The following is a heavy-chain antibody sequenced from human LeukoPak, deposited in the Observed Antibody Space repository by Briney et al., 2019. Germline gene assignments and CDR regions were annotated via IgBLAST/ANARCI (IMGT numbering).Heavy chain of an antibody. V-gene: IGHV3-23*01. CDR1: GFTFSDFA. CDR3: AKVAAYYFDY. CDR2: IGSDSGGI. J-gene: IGHJ4*02. Sequence: GGSLRLSCAVSGFTFSDFAMIWVRQTPTKGLEWLSAIGSDSGGIQYADSVKGRFTISRDNSKNTLYLQMNSLRAEDTAVYYCAKVAAYYFDYWGQGTLVTVSS. D-gene: IGHD2-15*01.